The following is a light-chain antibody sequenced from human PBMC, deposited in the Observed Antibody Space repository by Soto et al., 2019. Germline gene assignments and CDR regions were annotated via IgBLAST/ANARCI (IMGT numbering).Light chain of an antibody. V-gene: IGLV2-14*03. J-gene: IGLJ1*01. CDR3: TSYTISDTYV. CDR2: DVS. CDR1: SSDVGIYNF. Sequence: QLVLTQPASVSGSPGQSITISCTGTSSDVGIYNFVSWYQHHPGKAPKLMIYDVSNRPSGISDRFSGSKSGNTASLTISGLQAEDEADYYCTSYTISDTYVFGTGTKLTVL.